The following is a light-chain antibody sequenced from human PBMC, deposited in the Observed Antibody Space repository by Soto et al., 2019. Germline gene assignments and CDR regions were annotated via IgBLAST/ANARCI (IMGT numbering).Light chain of an antibody. CDR2: SAS. Sequence: DIQMTQSPSSLSASVGDRVTITCRPSQGIGNSLAWYQQKPGTVPKLLIHSASTLQSGVPSRFSGSGSGTDFTLTITSLQPEDVATYYCQKYDSAPTFGPGTKVDIK. CDR3: QKYDSAPT. V-gene: IGKV1-27*01. J-gene: IGKJ1*01. CDR1: QGIGNS.